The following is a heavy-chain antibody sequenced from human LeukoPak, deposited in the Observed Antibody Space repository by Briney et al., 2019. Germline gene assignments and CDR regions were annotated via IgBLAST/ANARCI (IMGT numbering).Heavy chain of an antibody. V-gene: IGHV4-59*01. D-gene: IGHD3-22*01. CDR3: ARGAPDYYDSSGYDY. Sequence: PSETLSLTCTVSGGSISSYYWSWIRQPPGKGLEWIGYIYYSGSTNYNPSLKSRVTISVDTSKNQFSLKLSSVTAADTAVYYCARGAPDYYDSSGYDYWGQGTLVTFSS. CDR2: IYYSGST. J-gene: IGHJ4*02. CDR1: GGSISSYY.